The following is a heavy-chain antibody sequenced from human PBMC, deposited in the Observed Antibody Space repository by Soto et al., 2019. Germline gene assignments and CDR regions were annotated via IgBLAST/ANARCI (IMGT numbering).Heavy chain of an antibody. CDR2: ISCHXSSK. CDR3: AKDPGRCNFLRGESSLDCMDV. D-gene: IGHD3-3*01. Sequence: RFSYTASQGNFCSHFVHWVRQKPCKVLELVAVISCHXSSKPYADSVKRRFTIFRDNXKNTLYLQMNSLRAEDTAVYYCAKDPGRCNFLRGESSLDCMDVGAQGPTVTVSS. CDR1: QGNFCSHF. V-gene: IGHV3-30*18. J-gene: IGHJ6*02.